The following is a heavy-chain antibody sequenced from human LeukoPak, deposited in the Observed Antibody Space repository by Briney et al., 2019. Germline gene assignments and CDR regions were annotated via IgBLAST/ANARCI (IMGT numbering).Heavy chain of an antibody. Sequence: GGSLRLSCAASGFTFSSYEMNWVRQAPGKGLEWISYISASGTITHYADSVEGRFTISRDNAKNSLYLQMNSLRAEDTAVYYCARDGLGRGDYWGQGTLVTVSS. D-gene: IGHD1-26*01. CDR2: ISASGTIT. CDR1: GFTFSSYE. J-gene: IGHJ4*02. CDR3: ARDGLGRGDY. V-gene: IGHV3-48*03.